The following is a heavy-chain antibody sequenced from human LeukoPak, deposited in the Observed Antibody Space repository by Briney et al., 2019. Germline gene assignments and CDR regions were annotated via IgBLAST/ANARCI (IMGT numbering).Heavy chain of an antibody. CDR3: ARDTGSWYQRTGDFDY. D-gene: IGHD6-13*01. CDR2: IRHDGSEK. J-gene: IGHJ4*02. CDR1: GFTFSSYW. Sequence: GSLRLSCAASGFTFSSYWMSWVRQAPGKGLEWVANIRHDGSEKYYVDSVKGRFTISRDNAKNSLYLQMNSLRAEDTAIYYCARDTGSWYQRTGDFDYWSQGTLVTVSS. V-gene: IGHV3-7*03.